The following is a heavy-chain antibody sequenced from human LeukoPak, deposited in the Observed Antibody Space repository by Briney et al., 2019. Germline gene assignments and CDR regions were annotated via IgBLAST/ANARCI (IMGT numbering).Heavy chain of an antibody. Sequence: GGSLRLSCAASGFTLSNAWMSWVRQAPGKGLEGVGRIKSKTDGGTTDYAASVKRRFTISRDDSKNTLYLQMNSLKTEDTAVYYCTTAAGIYYGMDVWGQGTTVTVSS. CDR2: IKSKTDGGTT. D-gene: IGHD6-13*01. CDR3: TTAAGIYYGMDV. CDR1: GFTLSNAW. V-gene: IGHV3-15*01. J-gene: IGHJ6*02.